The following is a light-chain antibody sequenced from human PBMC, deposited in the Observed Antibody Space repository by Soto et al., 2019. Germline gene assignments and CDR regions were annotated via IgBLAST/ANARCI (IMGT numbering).Light chain of an antibody. Sequence: QSVLTQPPSVSGAPGQRVTISCTGSSSNIGAGYDVHWYQQLPGTAPKLLIYGNSNRPSGVPDRFSGSKSGTTASLAITGVQVEDEADYYCQSYDSSLSGGVFGGGTQLTVL. CDR3: QSYDSSLSGGV. J-gene: IGLJ3*02. CDR2: GNS. CDR1: SSNIGAGYD. V-gene: IGLV1-40*01.